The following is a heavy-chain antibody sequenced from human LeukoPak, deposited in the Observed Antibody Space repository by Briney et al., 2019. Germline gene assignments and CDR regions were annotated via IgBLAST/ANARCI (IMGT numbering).Heavy chain of an antibody. Sequence: PGGSLRLSCAGSGFTFRSNGMHWVRQAPGKGLEWVAIISYDGSNKYSADSVKGRFTISRDNSQNILFLQMNSLRPEDTAIYYCAKHPGDFTGIVNYYYMDVWGKGTTVTVSS. CDR1: GFTFRSNG. D-gene: IGHD1-26*01. V-gene: IGHV3-30*18. CDR2: ISYDGSNK. CDR3: AKHPGDFTGIVNYYYMDV. J-gene: IGHJ6*03.